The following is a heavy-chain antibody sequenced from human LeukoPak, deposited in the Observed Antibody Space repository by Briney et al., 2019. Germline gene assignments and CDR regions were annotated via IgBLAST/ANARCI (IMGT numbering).Heavy chain of an antibody. CDR3: ARGGQRMFDY. Sequence: GESLRLSCAASGFTFTTHWMSWVRQAPGKGLEWVANIKQDGGGKYYLNSVKGRFTISRDNAKNSLFLQMSSLKAEDTAVYYCARGGQRMFDYWGQGTLVTVSS. CDR2: IKQDGGGK. J-gene: IGHJ4*02. CDR1: GFTFTTHW. V-gene: IGHV3-7*01.